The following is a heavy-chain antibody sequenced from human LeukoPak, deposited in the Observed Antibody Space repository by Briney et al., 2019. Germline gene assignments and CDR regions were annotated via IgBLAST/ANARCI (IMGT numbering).Heavy chain of an antibody. V-gene: IGHV1-69*04. D-gene: IGHD6-19*01. CDR2: IIPILGIA. CDR3: AREPRIAVAGAKLFDY. CDR1: GGTFSSYA. J-gene: IGHJ4*02. Sequence: ASVKVSCKASGGTFSSYAIIWVRQAPGQGLEWMGRIIPILGIANYAQKFQGRVTITADKSTSTAYMELSSLRSEDTAVYYCAREPRIAVAGAKLFDYWGQGTLVTVSS.